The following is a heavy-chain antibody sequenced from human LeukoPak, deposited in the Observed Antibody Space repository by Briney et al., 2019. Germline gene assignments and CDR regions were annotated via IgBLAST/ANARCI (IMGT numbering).Heavy chain of an antibody. V-gene: IGHV3-23*01. J-gene: IGHJ4*02. CDR2: ISGSGGST. CDR1: GFTFSSYA. CDR3: ANSKTVVAIFDY. D-gene: IGHD3-22*01. Sequence: SGGSLRLSCAASGFTFSSYAMSWVRQAPGKGLEWVSVISGSGGSTYYADSVKGRFTISRDNSKNTLYLQMNSLRAEDTAVYYCANSKTVVAIFDYWGQGTLVTVSS.